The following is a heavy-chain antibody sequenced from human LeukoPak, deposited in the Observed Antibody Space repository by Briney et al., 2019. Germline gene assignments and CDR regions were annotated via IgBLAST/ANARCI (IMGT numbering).Heavy chain of an antibody. D-gene: IGHD2-2*01. CDR3: ARDHCTSINCYEYKYYGMDV. CDR1: GCSFTGYY. CDR2: INPDSGGT. J-gene: IGHJ6*02. Sequence: ASVKVSCKASGCSFTGYYLQWVRQAPGQGLEWMGWINPDSGGTNSAQKFQGRVTMTRDTSISTAYMELSSLRSDDTAVYYCARDHCTSINCYEYKYYGMDVWGQGTTVTVSS. V-gene: IGHV1-2*02.